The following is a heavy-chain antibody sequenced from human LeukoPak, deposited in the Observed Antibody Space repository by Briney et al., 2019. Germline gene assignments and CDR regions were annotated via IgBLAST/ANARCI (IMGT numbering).Heavy chain of an antibody. D-gene: IGHD3/OR15-3a*01. CDR1: GGSISSSSYY. V-gene: IGHV4-39*07. J-gene: IGHJ6*02. CDR2: IYYSGST. CDR3: ARDPHTDFFYYYGMDV. Sequence: SETLSLTCTVSGGSISSSSYYWGWIRQPPGKGLEWIGSIYYSGSTYYNPSLKSRVTISVDTSKNQFSLKLSSVTAADTAVYYCARDPHTDFFYYYGMDVWGQGTTVTVSS.